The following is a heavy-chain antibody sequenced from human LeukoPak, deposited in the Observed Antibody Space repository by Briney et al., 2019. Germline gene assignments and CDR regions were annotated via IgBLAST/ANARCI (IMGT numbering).Heavy chain of an antibody. Sequence: ALVKVSCKTSGYPFTTWEIDWVRQAAGQGLEWMGWVHPNSGNTAYAQKFQSRVTMTRDTSISTAYMELSGLRFDDTAVYFCARGPRNDPWGQGTLVTVSS. V-gene: IGHV1-8*01. CDR3: ARGPRNDP. D-gene: IGHD1-14*01. CDR2: VHPNSGNT. CDR1: GYPFTTWE. J-gene: IGHJ5*02.